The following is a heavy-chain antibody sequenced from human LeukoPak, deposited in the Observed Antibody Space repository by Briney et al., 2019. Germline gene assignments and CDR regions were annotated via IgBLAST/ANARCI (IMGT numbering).Heavy chain of an antibody. V-gene: IGHV3-74*01. CDR2: INTDGTST. D-gene: IGHD4-17*01. Sequence: QPGGSLRLSCEASGFTFSKYWMHWVRQVPGKGLVWVSLINTDGTSTYYADSVKGRFAISRDNAKNTVYLQMNSLRAEDTALYYCARDRAAYGDGTSGNIFDYWGQGTLVTVSS. J-gene: IGHJ4*02. CDR1: GFTFSKYW. CDR3: ARDRAAYGDGTSGNIFDY.